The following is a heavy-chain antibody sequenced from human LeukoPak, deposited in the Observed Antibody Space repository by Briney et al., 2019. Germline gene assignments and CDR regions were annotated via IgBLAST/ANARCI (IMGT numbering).Heavy chain of an antibody. J-gene: IGHJ5*02. CDR3: ARGLMVRGVSVRPYNWFDP. Sequence: ASVKVSCKASGYTFISYDINWVRQATGQGLEWMGWMNPNSGNTGYAQKFQGRVTMTRNTSISTAYMELSSLRSEDTAVYYCARGLMVRGVSVRPYNWFDPWGQGTLVTVSS. CDR1: GYTFISYD. V-gene: IGHV1-8*01. CDR2: MNPNSGNT. D-gene: IGHD3-10*01.